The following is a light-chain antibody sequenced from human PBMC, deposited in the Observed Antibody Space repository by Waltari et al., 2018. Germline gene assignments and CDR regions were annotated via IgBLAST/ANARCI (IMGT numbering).Light chain of an antibody. Sequence: DIVMTQSPDSLSVSPALRATINSKSNQTVLYSSNNKNYLAWYQQKPGQSPKLLIYWASTRESGVPDRFRGSGSGTDFTLTISRLQAEDVAVYYCQQYYSTLTFGGGTKVEIK. CDR1: QTVLYSSNNKNY. CDR2: WAS. CDR3: QQYYSTLT. V-gene: IGKV4-1*01. J-gene: IGKJ4*01.